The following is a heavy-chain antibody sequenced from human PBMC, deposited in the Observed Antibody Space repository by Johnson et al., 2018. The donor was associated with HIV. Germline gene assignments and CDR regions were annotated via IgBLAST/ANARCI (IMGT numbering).Heavy chain of an antibody. CDR1: GFTLSNYD. CDR2: IGTAGDT. CDR3: ASYEAAAAGDAIDI. D-gene: IGHD6-13*01. Sequence: VQLVESGGGLVQPGGSLRLSCAASGFTLSNYDMHWVRQATGKGLEWVSVIGTAGDTYYPGSVKGRFTISRENARNSLYLQMNSLRAEDTALYYCASYEAAAAGDAIDIWGQGTMVTVSS. V-gene: IGHV3-13*01. J-gene: IGHJ3*02.